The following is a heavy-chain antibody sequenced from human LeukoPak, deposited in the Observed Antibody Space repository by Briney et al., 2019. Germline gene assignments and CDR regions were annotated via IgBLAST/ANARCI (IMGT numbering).Heavy chain of an antibody. CDR1: GVTVSSSY. Sequence: GGSLRLSCAASGVTVSSSYMSWVRQAPGKGLEWVSIMYSCGATDYADSVKGRFTISRDNSKNTLYLQMNSLRAEDTAVYYCARDPSPFYGDYGYWGQGTLVTVSS. CDR2: MYSCGAT. J-gene: IGHJ4*02. D-gene: IGHD4-17*01. CDR3: ARDPSPFYGDYGY. V-gene: IGHV3-66*01.